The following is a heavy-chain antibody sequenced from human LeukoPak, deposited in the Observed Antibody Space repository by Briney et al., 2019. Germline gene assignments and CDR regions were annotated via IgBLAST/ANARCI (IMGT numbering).Heavy chain of an antibody. J-gene: IGHJ4*02. CDR1: GFPITSNY. V-gene: IGHV3-53*01. D-gene: IGHD1-20*01. CDR2: NYSGGNT. Sequence: PGGSLSLSCAASGFPITSNYMSWVRPAPGKGLEGGSVNYSGGNTDYADTVQGRFTISRDKSKNTLYIQMNSLRAEDTAVYYCARVHNWNRHFDYWGQGTLVTVSS. CDR3: ARVHNWNRHFDY.